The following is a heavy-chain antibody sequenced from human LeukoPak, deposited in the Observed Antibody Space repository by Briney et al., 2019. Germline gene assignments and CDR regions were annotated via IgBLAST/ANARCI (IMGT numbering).Heavy chain of an antibody. J-gene: IGHJ4*02. V-gene: IGHV1-8*01. Sequence: ASVKVSCKASGYTFTSYDINWVRQATGQGLEWMGWMNPNSGNTGYAQKFQGRVTMTRNTSISTAYMELSSLRSENTAVYYCARGRYYDFWSGPDYWGQGTLVTVSS. D-gene: IGHD3-3*01. CDR2: MNPNSGNT. CDR3: ARGRYYDFWSGPDY. CDR1: GYTFTSYD.